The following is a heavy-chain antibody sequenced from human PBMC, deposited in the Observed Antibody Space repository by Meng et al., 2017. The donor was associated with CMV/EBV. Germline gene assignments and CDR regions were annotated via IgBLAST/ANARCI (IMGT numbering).Heavy chain of an antibody. CDR2: IYHSGST. V-gene: IGHV4-38-2*02. CDR3: ARSGRSSSSGRSFIDY. J-gene: IGHJ4*02. Sequence: SETLSLTCTVSGSSISSGYYWGWIRQPPGKGLEWIGSIYHSGSTYYNPSLKSRVTISVDTSKNQFSLKLSSVTAADTAVYYCARSGRSSSSGRSFIDYWGQGTLVTVSS. CDR1: GSSISSGYY. D-gene: IGHD6-6*01.